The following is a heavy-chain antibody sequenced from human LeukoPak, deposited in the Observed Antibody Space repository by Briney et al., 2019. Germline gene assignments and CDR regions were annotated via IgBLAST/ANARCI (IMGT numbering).Heavy chain of an antibody. D-gene: IGHD6-19*01. V-gene: IGHV3-23*01. Sequence: GGSLRLSCAASGFTFSSYAVSWVRQAPGKGLEWVSAISGSGGGTYYAGSVKGRFTTSRDNSEKMLYLQMNSLSTEDTAVYYCAKTTTGYSSGRYPGWPVDYWGQGTLVTVSS. J-gene: IGHJ4*02. CDR3: AKTTTGYSSGRYPGWPVDY. CDR1: GFTFSSYA. CDR2: ISGSGGGT.